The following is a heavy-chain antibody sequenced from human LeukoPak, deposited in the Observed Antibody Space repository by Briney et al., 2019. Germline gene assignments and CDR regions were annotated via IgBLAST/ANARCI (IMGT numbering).Heavy chain of an antibody. CDR1: GITFSNYA. CDR2: ISDRGDGT. Sequence: PGGSLRLSCAASGITFSNYAMSWVRQAPGKGLEWVSGISDRGDGTYYADSVKGRFTISIDNSKNTLYLQMNSLRAEDTAVYYCANARWYLDYWGQGTLVTVSS. D-gene: IGHD4-23*01. J-gene: IGHJ4*02. CDR3: ANARWYLDY. V-gene: IGHV3-23*01.